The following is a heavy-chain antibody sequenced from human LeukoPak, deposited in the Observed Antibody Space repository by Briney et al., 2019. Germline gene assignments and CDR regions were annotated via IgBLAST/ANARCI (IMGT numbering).Heavy chain of an antibody. CDR1: GVSIKTCCYY. Sequence: SETLSLTRDVSGVSIKTCCYYWTWIRQPPGKGLEWIGYKYYSGSTRYNSSLRSRLTISLDSSKNQFSLRLTSLTAADTAVYYCARGRSYGFDFDSWGPGTLVIVSS. D-gene: IGHD5-18*01. CDR3: ARGRSYGFDFDS. CDR2: KYYSGST. V-gene: IGHV4-61*01. J-gene: IGHJ4*02.